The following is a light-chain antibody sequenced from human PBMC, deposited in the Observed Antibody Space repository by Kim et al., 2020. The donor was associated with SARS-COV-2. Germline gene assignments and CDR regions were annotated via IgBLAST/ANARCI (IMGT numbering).Light chain of an antibody. CDR3: QSYDSSLSAFVV. J-gene: IGLJ2*01. Sequence: VTISCTGSSSNIGAGYDVHWYQQLPGTAPKLLIYGNSNRPSGVPDRFSGSKSGTSASLAITGLQAEDEADYYCQSYDSSLSAFVVFGGGTQLTVL. V-gene: IGLV1-40*01. CDR2: GNS. CDR1: SSNIGAGYD.